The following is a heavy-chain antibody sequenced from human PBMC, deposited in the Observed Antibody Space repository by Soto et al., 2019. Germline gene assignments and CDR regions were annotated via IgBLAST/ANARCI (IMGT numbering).Heavy chain of an antibody. D-gene: IGHD6-13*01. CDR3: AIDSFGSSWYMPFCFDY. Sequence: EVQLLESGGGLVQPGGSLRLSCAASGFTFSSYAMSWVRQAPGKGLEWVSAISGSGGSTYYADSVKGRFTISRDNSKNTLYLQMSSLRAEDTAVYYCAIDSFGSSWYMPFCFDYWGQGTLVTVSS. CDR2: ISGSGGST. CDR1: GFTFSSYA. V-gene: IGHV3-23*01. J-gene: IGHJ4*02.